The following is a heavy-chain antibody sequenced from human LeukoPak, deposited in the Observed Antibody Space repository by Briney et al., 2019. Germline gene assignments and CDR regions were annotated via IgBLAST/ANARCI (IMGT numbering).Heavy chain of an antibody. CDR2: ISYDGSNK. CDR3: ARGGRVIAAGEDY. V-gene: IGHV3-30-3*01. D-gene: IGHD6-13*01. CDR1: GFTFSSYT. J-gene: IGHJ4*02. Sequence: GGSLRLSCAASGFTFSSYTMHWVRQAPGKGLEWVAVISYDGSNKYYADSVKGRFTISRDNSKNTLYLQMNSLRAEDTAVYYCARGGRVIAAGEDYWGQGTLVTVSS.